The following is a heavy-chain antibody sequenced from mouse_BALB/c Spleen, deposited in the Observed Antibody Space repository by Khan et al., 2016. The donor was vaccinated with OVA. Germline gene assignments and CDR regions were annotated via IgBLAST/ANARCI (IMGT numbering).Heavy chain of an antibody. Sequence: QVQLKQSGAELVRPGTSVKLSCKASGYTFTNYWINWVKQRPGQGLEWIGNIYPSDSYTNYNQNFKDKATLTVDKSSSTAYMQLSSPTSEDSAVYYCSRGVGTMADWGHGTLVTVSA. CDR2: IYPSDSYT. D-gene: IGHD1-1*02. CDR1: GYTFTNYW. V-gene: IGHV1-69*02. CDR3: SRGVGTMAD. J-gene: IGHJ3*01.